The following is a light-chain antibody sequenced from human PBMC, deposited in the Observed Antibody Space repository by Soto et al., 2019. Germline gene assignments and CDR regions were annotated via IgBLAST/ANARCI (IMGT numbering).Light chain of an antibody. V-gene: IGKV3-15*01. CDR1: QSVSSN. CDR2: GAS. CDR3: QQYNNWPQT. Sequence: EIVMTQSPATLSVSPGARATLSCRASQSVSSNLAWYQQKPGQAPRLLIYGASTRATGIPARFSGGGSGTEFTLTISSLQSEDFAVYYCQQYNNWPQTFGQGTKVDIK. J-gene: IGKJ1*01.